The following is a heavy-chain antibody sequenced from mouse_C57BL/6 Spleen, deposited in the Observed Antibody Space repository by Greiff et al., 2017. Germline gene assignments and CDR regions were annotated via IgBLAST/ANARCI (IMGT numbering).Heavy chain of an antibody. Sequence: QVQLKQPGAELVMPGASVKLSCKASGYTFTSYWMHWVKQRPGPGLEWIGEIDPSDSYTNYNQKFKGKSTLTVDKSSSTAYMQLSSLTSEDSAVXYCARGELLHAMDDWGQGTSVTVSS. J-gene: IGHJ4*01. V-gene: IGHV1-69*01. CDR1: GYTFTSYW. CDR2: IDPSDSYT. CDR3: ARGELLHAMDD. D-gene: IGHD2-12*01.